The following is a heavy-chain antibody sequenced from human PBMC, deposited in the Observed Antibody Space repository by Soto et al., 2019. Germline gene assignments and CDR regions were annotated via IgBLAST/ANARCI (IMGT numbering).Heavy chain of an antibody. V-gene: IGHV4-34*01. CDR2: INHSGST. J-gene: IGHJ6*02. CDR1: GGSFSGYY. CDR3: ARGGYRYYYYYGMDV. D-gene: IGHD5-18*01. Sequence: QVQLQQWGAGLLKPSETLSLTCAVYGGSFSGYYWSWIRQPPGKGLEWIGEINHSGSTNYNPSLKSRVTISVDTSKNQFSLKLSSVTAADTAVYYCARGGYRYYYYYGMDVWGQGTTVTVSS.